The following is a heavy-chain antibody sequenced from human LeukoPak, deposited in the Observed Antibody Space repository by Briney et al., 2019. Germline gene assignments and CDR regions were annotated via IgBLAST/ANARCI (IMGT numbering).Heavy chain of an antibody. CDR1: GYTFTSYA. Sequence: ASVKVSCKASGYTFTSYAMHWVRQAPGQRLEWMGWINAGNGNTKHSQKFQGRVTITRDTSASTAYMELSSLRSEDTAVYYCARAKYYDILTGDYWGQGTLVTVSS. D-gene: IGHD3-9*01. CDR3: ARAKYYDILTGDY. CDR2: INAGNGNT. V-gene: IGHV1-3*01. J-gene: IGHJ4*02.